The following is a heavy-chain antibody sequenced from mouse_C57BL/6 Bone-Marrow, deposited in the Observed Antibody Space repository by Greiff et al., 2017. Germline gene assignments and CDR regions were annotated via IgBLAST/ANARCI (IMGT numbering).Heavy chain of an antibody. CDR3: AKSLYGNYRFAY. Sequence: QVHVKQSGPELVKPGASVKISCKASGYAFSSSWMNWVKQRPGKGLEWIGRIYPGDGDTNYNGKFKGKATLTADKSSSTAYMQLSSLASEASAVYFCAKSLYGNYRFAYWGQGTLVTVSA. CDR2: IYPGDGDT. D-gene: IGHD2-1*01. CDR1: GYAFSSSW. V-gene: IGHV1-82*01. J-gene: IGHJ3*01.